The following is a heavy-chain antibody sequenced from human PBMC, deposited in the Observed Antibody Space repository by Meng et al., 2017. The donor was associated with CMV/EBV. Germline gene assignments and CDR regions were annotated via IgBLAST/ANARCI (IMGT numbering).Heavy chain of an antibody. Sequence: ASVKVSCKASGYTFTSYGISWVRQAPGQGLEWMGWISAYNGNTNYAQKLQGRVTMTTDTSTSTAYMELRSLRSDDTAVYYCARGSWDYDFWSGQNGDYWDQGTLVTVSS. J-gene: IGHJ4*02. D-gene: IGHD3-3*01. V-gene: IGHV1-18*01. CDR1: GYTFTSYG. CDR2: ISAYNGNT. CDR3: ARGSWDYDFWSGQNGDY.